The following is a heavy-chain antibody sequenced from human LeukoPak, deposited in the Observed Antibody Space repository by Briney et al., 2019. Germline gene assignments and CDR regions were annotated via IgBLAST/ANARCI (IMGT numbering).Heavy chain of an antibody. V-gene: IGHV3-33*08. D-gene: IGHD2-15*01. CDR1: GFTFSSYG. Sequence: PGGSLRLSCAASGFTFSSYGMNWVRQAPGKGLEWVAVIWYGGSNKYYADSVKGRFTISRDNSKNTLYLQMNSLRAEDTAVYYCARDVYKVAPLIDYWGRGTLVTVSS. CDR3: ARDVYKVAPLIDY. J-gene: IGHJ4*02. CDR2: IWYGGSNK.